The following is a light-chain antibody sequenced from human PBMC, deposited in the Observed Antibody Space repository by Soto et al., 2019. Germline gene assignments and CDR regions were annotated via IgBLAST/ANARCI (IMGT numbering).Light chain of an antibody. CDR1: QAVISGY. Sequence: EIVLTQSPGALYLSPGEGATLSCRASQAVISGYLAWYQQKPGQAPRLLMYGVSSRPTGISDRFSGSGSGTEFTLTITRLEPEDFDLYYCQQYGVPPFNFGQGTKLQIK. V-gene: IGKV3-20*01. CDR3: QQYGVPPFN. CDR2: GVS. J-gene: IGKJ2*01.